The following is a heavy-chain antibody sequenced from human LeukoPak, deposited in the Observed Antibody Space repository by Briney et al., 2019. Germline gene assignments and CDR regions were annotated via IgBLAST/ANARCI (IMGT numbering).Heavy chain of an antibody. V-gene: IGHV4-59*08. CDR3: ARHGGETIVASTLHAFDV. CDR1: GGSIRSYS. CDR2: MSYSGST. Sequence: SETLSLTCTVSGGSIRSYSWSWIRQPPGKGLEWIGYMSYSGSTNYNPSLKSRANISPGTSENQFSLKVSSVTAADTAVYYCARHGGETIVASTLHAFDVWGQGTMVIVSS. D-gene: IGHD5-12*01. J-gene: IGHJ3*01.